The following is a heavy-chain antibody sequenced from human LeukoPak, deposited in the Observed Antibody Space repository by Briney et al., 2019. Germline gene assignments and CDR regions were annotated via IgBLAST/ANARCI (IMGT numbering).Heavy chain of an antibody. V-gene: IGHV4-39*07. Sequence: SETLSLTCTVSGGSISSSSYYWGWIRQPPGKGLEWIGSIYYSGSTYYNPSLKSRVTISVDTSKNQFSLKLSSVTAADTAVYYCARDQGYDSSGYYRAKGAFDIWGQGTMVTVSS. CDR1: GGSISSSSYY. J-gene: IGHJ3*02. D-gene: IGHD3-22*01. CDR3: ARDQGYDSSGYYRAKGAFDI. CDR2: IYYSGST.